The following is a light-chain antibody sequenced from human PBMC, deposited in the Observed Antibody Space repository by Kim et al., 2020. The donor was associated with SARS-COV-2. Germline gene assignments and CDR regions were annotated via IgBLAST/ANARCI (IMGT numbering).Light chain of an antibody. CDR2: YAS. V-gene: IGLV3-21*04. J-gene: IGLJ1*01. Sequence: SYELTQPPSVSVAPGRTARITCEGNDIIRKSVHWYQQKPGQAPVLVIRYASDRSSGIPERFSGSNSENIATLSISRVEAGDEADYYCQGWDDNDDDLVFG. CDR3: QGWDDNDDDLV. CDR1: DIIRKS.